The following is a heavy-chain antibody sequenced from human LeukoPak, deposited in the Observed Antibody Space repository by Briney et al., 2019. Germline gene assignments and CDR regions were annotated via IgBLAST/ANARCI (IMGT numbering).Heavy chain of an antibody. CDR3: ARADYGGNSDYYYYGMDV. D-gene: IGHD4-23*01. J-gene: IGHJ6*02. CDR1: GYTFTGYY. CDR2: INPGGGST. Sequence: ASVKVSCKASGYTFTGYYMHWVRQAPGQGLEWMGIINPGGGSTCYAQKFQGRVTMTRDTSTSTVYMELSSLRSEDTAVYYCARADYGGNSDYYYYGMDVWGQGTTVTVSS. V-gene: IGHV1-46*01.